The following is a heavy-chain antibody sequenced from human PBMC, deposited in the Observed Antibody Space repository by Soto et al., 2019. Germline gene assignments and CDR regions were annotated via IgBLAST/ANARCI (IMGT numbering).Heavy chain of an antibody. CDR3: AKDLGTGCCDYFDY. Sequence: PGGSLRLSCAASGFTFSSYAMSWVRQAPGKGLERVSGISGRSGSTYYADSVKGRFTISRDNSKNTLYLQMNSLRAEDTAVYYCAKDLGTGCCDYFDYWGQGTLVTVSS. J-gene: IGHJ4*02. CDR1: GFTFSSYA. CDR2: ISGRSGST. D-gene: IGHD7-27*01. V-gene: IGHV3-23*01.